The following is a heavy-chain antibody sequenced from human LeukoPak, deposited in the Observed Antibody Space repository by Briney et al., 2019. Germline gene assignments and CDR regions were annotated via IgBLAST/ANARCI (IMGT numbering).Heavy chain of an antibody. CDR2: INHSGST. V-gene: IGHV4-34*01. CDR1: GGSFSGYY. J-gene: IGHJ4*02. CDR3: ARGRLYYDSSGCYSGFDY. Sequence: SETLSLTCAVYGGSFSGYYWSWIRQPPGKGLEWIGEINHSGSTNYNPSLKSRVTISVDTSKNQFSLKLSSVTAADTAVYYCARGRLYYDSSGCYSGFDYWGQGTLVTVSS. D-gene: IGHD3-22*01.